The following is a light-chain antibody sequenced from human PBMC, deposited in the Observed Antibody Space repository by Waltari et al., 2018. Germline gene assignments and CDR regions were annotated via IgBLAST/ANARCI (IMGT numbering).Light chain of an antibody. Sequence: EIVLTQSPGTLSLSPGERATLSCRASQSVSRTLAWYQQKPGQAPRLLIYDASSRATGIPDRFSGSGSGTDFSLTISRLEREDFAVYYCQKYGTLPATFGQGTKVEIK. V-gene: IGKV3-20*01. CDR2: DAS. J-gene: IGKJ1*01. CDR3: QKYGTLPAT. CDR1: QSVSRT.